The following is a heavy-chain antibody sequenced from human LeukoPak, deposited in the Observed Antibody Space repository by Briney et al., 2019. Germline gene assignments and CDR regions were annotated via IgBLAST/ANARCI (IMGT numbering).Heavy chain of an antibody. CDR1: GFTFSTYG. D-gene: IGHD5-12*01. V-gene: IGHV3-33*01. J-gene: IGHJ4*02. Sequence: PGTSLRLSCAASGFTFSTYGMHWVRQAPGKGLEWVAFIWYDGSDKYYVDSVKGRFIISRDNSKNTVYLQMNSLRVEDTAVYYCARAWGYRGYDWGYFDYWGQGTLVTVSS. CDR2: IWYDGSDK. CDR3: ARAWGYRGYDWGYFDY.